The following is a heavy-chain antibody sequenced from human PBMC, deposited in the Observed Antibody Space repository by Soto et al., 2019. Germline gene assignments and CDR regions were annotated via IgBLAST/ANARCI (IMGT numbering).Heavy chain of an antibody. CDR3: AIVPGYSSGWYLYFDL. V-gene: IGHV3-33*01. CDR2: IWYDGINK. D-gene: IGHD6-19*01. J-gene: IGHJ2*01. Sequence: QVQLVESGGGVVQPGRSLRLSCAASGFTFSSHGMHWVRQAPGKGLEWVAVIWYDGINKYYADSVKGRFTISRDNSKNTLYLQMNSLRAEDTAVYYCAIVPGYSSGWYLYFDLWGRGTLVTVSS. CDR1: GFTFSSHG.